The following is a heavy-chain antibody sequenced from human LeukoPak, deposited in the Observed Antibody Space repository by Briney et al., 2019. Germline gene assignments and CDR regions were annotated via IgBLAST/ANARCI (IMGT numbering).Heavy chain of an antibody. D-gene: IGHD3-16*01. Sequence: SVKVSCKASGGTFSSYAVSWVRQAPGQGLEWMGRIIPILGIANYAQKFQGRVTITADKSTSTAYMELSSLRSEDTAVYYRASEASYDYVWGSLMSYWGQGTLVTVSS. J-gene: IGHJ4*02. CDR1: GGTFSSYA. CDR3: ASEASYDYVWGSLMSY. CDR2: IIPILGIA. V-gene: IGHV1-69*04.